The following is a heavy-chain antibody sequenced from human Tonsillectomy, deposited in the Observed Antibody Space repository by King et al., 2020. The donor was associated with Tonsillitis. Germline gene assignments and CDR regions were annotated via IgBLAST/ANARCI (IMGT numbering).Heavy chain of an antibody. V-gene: IGHV3-7*01. CDR3: PRASSYYYDTSGYYPDFAY. CDR1: GFTFSNYW. CDR2: IKQDGSEK. D-gene: IGHD3-22*01. Sequence: VQLVESGGGLVQPGGSLRLSCAASGFTFSNYWMSWVRQAPGKGLEWVANIKQDGSEKYYVDSVKGRFTISRDKARNSLFLQINSLRVEYTAVYYCPRASSYYYDTSGYYPDFAYWGQGTLVTVSS. J-gene: IGHJ4*02.